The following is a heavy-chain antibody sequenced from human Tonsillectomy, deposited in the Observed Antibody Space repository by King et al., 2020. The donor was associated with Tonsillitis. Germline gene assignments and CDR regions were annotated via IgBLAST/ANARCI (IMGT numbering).Heavy chain of an antibody. Sequence: VQLVESGGGLVQPGGSLRLSCAASGFTVSSNYMTWVRQAPGKGLEWVSIIYSGGSTYYVDSVKGRFTIPRDNSKNTLYLQMNNRRAEDTAVYYCARAPVDTAPSYWGQGTLVTVSS. CDR3: ARAPVDTAPSY. CDR1: GFTVSSNY. D-gene: IGHD5-18*01. J-gene: IGHJ4*02. V-gene: IGHV3-66*01. CDR2: IYSGGST.